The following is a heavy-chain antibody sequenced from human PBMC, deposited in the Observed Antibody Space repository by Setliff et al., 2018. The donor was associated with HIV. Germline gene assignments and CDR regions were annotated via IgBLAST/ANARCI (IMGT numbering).Heavy chain of an antibody. D-gene: IGHD3-10*01. J-gene: IGHJ4*02. Sequence: LGESLKISCAASGFTFSSYGMHWVRQAPGKGLEWVAFIRYDGSNKYYADSVKGRFTISRDNSKNTLYLQMNSLRAEDTAVYYCANGDGYFDYWGQGTLVTVSS. CDR3: ANGDGYFDY. CDR1: GFTFSSYG. CDR2: IRYDGSNK. V-gene: IGHV3-30*02.